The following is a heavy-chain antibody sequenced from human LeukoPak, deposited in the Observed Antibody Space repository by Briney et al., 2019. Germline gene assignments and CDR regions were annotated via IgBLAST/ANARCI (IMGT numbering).Heavy chain of an antibody. CDR3: ARGHDYYYMDV. CDR2: ISGSSSYI. V-gene: IGHV3-21*01. CDR1: GFIFSSYT. J-gene: IGHJ6*03. Sequence: GGSLRLSCAASGFIFSSYTMNWVRQAPGKGLEWVSCISGSSSYIYYADSVKGRFTISRDNAKNSLYLQMNSLRAEDTAVYYCARGHDYYYMDVWGKGTTVTVSS.